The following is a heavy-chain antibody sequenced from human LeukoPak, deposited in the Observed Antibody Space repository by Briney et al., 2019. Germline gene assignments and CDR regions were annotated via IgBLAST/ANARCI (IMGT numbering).Heavy chain of an antibody. J-gene: IGHJ4*02. D-gene: IGHD1-26*01. V-gene: IGHV3-23*01. Sequence: GASLRLSCAASGFTFSSYAMSWVRQAPGKGLEWVSAISGSGGSTYYADSVKGRFTISRDNAKNSLYLQMNSLRAEDTAVYYCARNYYVGATTRWGQGTLVTVSS. CDR3: ARNYYVGATTR. CDR1: GFTFSSYA. CDR2: ISGSGGST.